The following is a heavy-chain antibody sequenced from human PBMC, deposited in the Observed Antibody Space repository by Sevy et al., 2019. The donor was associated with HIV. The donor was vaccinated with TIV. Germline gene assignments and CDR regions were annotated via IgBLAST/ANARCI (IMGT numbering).Heavy chain of an antibody. D-gene: IGHD2-2*01. CDR1: GGSVSSGSYY. CDR3: ARDVYCSSTSCYQSYYYYGMDV. CDR2: IYYSGST. Sequence: SETLSLTCTVSGGSVSSGSYYWSWIRQPPGKGLEWIGYIYYSGSTNYNPSLKSRVTISVDTSKNQFSLKLSSLTAADTAVYYCARDVYCSSTSCYQSYYYYGMDVWGQGTTVTVSS. V-gene: IGHV4-61*01. J-gene: IGHJ6*02.